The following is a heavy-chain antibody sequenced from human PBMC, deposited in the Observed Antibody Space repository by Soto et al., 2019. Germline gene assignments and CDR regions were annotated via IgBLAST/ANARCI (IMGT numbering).Heavy chain of an antibody. J-gene: IGHJ6*02. D-gene: IGHD2-2*01. CDR2: IYYSGST. CDR3: ARQCHGEIPSCARYGMDV. V-gene: IGHV4-39*01. Sequence: PSETLSLTCTVSGGSISSSSYYWGWIRQPPGKGLEWIGSIYYSGSTYYNPSLKSRVTISVDTSKNQFSLKLSSVTAADTAVYYCARQCHGEIPSCARYGMDVWGQGTTVTVSS. CDR1: GGSISSSSYY.